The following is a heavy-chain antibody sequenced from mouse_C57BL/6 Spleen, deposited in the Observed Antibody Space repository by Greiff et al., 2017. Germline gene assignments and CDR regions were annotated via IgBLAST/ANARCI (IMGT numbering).Heavy chain of an antibody. D-gene: IGHD2-3*01. CDR3: ARSDGYYVYYFDY. Sequence: VQLQQPGAELVKPGASVKLSCKASGYTFTSYWMHWVKPRPGQGLEWIGMIHPNSGSTNYNEKFKSKATLTVDKSSSTAYMQLSSLTSEDSAVYYCARSDGYYVYYFDYWGQGTTLTVSS. J-gene: IGHJ2*01. CDR1: GYTFTSYW. V-gene: IGHV1-64*01. CDR2: IHPNSGST.